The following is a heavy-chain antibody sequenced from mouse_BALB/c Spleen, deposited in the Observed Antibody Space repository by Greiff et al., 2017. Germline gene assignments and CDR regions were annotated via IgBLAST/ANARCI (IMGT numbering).Heavy chain of an antibody. CDR3: ARDGWSLFDY. J-gene: IGHJ2*01. Sequence: EVMLVESGGGLVKPGGSLKLSCAASGFTFSDYYMYWVRQTPEKRLEWVATISDGGSYTYYPDSVKGRFTISRDNAKNNLYLQMSSLKSEDTAMYYCARDGWSLFDYWGQGTTLTVSS. CDR2: ISDGGSYT. CDR1: GFTFSDYY. D-gene: IGHD1-1*02. V-gene: IGHV5-4*02.